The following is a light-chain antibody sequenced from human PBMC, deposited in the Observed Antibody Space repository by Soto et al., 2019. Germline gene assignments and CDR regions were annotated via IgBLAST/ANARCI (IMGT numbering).Light chain of an antibody. CDR1: KLGDKY. Sequence: SYELTQPPSVSVSPGQTASIPCSGDKLGDKYVCWYQQKSGQSPVLLIYEDIKRPSGIPERFSGSNSGNTATLAISGTQATDEADYYCQAWDSRVVVFGGGTKVTVL. CDR2: EDI. J-gene: IGLJ2*01. CDR3: QAWDSRVVV. V-gene: IGLV3-1*01.